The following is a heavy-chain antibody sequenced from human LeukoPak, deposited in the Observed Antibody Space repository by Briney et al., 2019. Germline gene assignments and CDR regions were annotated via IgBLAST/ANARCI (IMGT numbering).Heavy chain of an antibody. V-gene: IGHV3-48*01. J-gene: IGHJ4*02. Sequence: GGSLRLSCAASGFTFSSHSMNWVRQTPGKGLEWVSYISSGSSARYYADSVKGRFTISRDDARNSLYLQMNSLRAEDTAVYYCAKEGFDYWGQGTLVTVSS. CDR1: GFTFSSHS. CDR3: AKEGFDY. CDR2: ISSGSSAR.